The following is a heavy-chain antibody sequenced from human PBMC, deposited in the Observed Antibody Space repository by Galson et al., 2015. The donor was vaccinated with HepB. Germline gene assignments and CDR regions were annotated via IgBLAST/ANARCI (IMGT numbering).Heavy chain of an antibody. J-gene: IGHJ4*02. Sequence: SVKVSCKASGYTFTSYAMHWVRQAPGQRLEWMGWINAGNGNTKYSQRFQGRVTITRDTSASTAYMELSSLGSEDTALYYCARDSRLWFGEFDYWGQGTLVTVSS. V-gene: IGHV1-3*01. CDR3: ARDSRLWFGEFDY. CDR2: INAGNGNT. CDR1: GYTFTSYA. D-gene: IGHD3-10*01.